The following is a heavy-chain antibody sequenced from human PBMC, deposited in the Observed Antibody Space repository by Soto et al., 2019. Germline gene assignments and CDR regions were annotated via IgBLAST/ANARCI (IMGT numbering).Heavy chain of an antibody. CDR3: ARWNLAGPTIDAFDL. V-gene: IGHV3-33*01. CDR2: IWYHGNKE. D-gene: IGHD5-12*01. Sequence: QEQLVESGGGVVQPGRSLRLSCAASGFTFSRNGMHWIRQAPGKWLEWVAIIWYHGNKENYADSVRGRFTISRDNSKNTVYLQMDSLRVEDTAVYYCARWNLAGPTIDAFDLWGQGTLVTVSS. CDR1: GFTFSRNG. J-gene: IGHJ3*01.